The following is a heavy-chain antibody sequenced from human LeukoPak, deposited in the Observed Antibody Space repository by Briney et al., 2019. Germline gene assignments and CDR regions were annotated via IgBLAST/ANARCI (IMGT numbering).Heavy chain of an antibody. D-gene: IGHD3-22*01. J-gene: IGHJ3*02. CDR2: ISWNSGSI. Sequence: GGSLRLSCAASGFTFDDYAMHWVRQAPGKGLEWVSHISWNSGSITYADSVKGRFTISRDNAKNSLYLQMNCLRAEDTAVYYCAKLLLPSYDSSEDDAFDIWGQGTMVTVSS. CDR1: GFTFDDYA. CDR3: AKLLLPSYDSSEDDAFDI. V-gene: IGHV3-9*01.